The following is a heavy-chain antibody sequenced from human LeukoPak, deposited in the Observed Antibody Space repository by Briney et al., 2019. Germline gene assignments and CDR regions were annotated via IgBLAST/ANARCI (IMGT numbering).Heavy chain of an antibody. J-gene: IGHJ4*02. Sequence: QPGGSLRLSCAASGFTFSSYGMHWVRQAPGKGLEWVAVISYDGSNKYYADSVKGRFTISRDNSKNTLYLQMNSLRAEDTAVYYCAKAIREFGESMIDYWGQGTLVTVSS. V-gene: IGHV3-30*18. CDR3: AKAIREFGESMIDY. D-gene: IGHD3-10*01. CDR2: ISYDGSNK. CDR1: GFTFSSYG.